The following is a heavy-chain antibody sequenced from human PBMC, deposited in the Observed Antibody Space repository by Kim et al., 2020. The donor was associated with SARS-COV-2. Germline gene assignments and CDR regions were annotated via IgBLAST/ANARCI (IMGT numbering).Heavy chain of an antibody. CDR1: GFTFDDYA. V-gene: IGHV3-9*01. CDR3: AKSKITMFQGVLYGMDV. Sequence: GGSLRLSCAASGFTFDDYAMHWVRQAPGKGLEWVSGISWNSGTIGYADSVKGRFTISRDNAKNSLYLQMNSLRTEDTALYYCAKSKITMFQGVLYGMDVGAKGPRSPSP. J-gene: IGHJ6*02. CDR2: ISWNSGTI. D-gene: IGHD3-10*01.